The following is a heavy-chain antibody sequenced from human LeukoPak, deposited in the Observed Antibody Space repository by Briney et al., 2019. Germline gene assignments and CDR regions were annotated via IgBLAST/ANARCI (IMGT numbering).Heavy chain of an antibody. CDR3: AREGVGPRFPTRQAYYYYYMDV. CDR2: ISAYNGNT. V-gene: IGHV1-18*01. CDR1: GYTFTSYG. D-gene: IGHD3-10*01. Sequence: GASVKVSCKASGYTFTSYGISWVRQAPGQGLEWMGWISAYNGNTNYAQKLQGRVTMTTDTSTSTAYMELRSLRSDDTAVYYCAREGVGPRFPTRQAYYYYYMDVWGKGTTVTVSS. J-gene: IGHJ6*03.